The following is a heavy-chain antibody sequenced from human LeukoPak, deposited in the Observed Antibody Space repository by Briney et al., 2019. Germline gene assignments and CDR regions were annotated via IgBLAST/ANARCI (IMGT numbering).Heavy chain of an antibody. CDR2: IYYSGST. Sequence: SETLSLTCTVSGGSVSSSSYYWSWIRQPPGKGLEWIGYIYYSGSTNYNPSLKSRVTISVDTSKNQFSLKLSSVTAADTAVYYCAREGPSFWSGPDYGMDVWGQGTTVTVSS. D-gene: IGHD3-3*01. CDR1: GGSVSSSSYY. V-gene: IGHV4-61*01. J-gene: IGHJ6*02. CDR3: AREGPSFWSGPDYGMDV.